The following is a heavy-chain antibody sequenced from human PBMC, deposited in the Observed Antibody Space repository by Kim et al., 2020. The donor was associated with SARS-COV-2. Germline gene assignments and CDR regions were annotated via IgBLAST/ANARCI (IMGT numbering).Heavy chain of an antibody. D-gene: IGHD6-13*01. CDR2: IKSDGSDT. V-gene: IGHV3-74*01. J-gene: IGHJ5*02. CDR3: ARGSFQQGFDP. Sequence: GGSLRLSCEASGFTFSSYWMNWVRQGPGKGLVWVSRIKSDGSDTNYAASVKGRFTPSRDNAKNTLHLQLNSLGVEDTAIYYCARGSFQQGFDPWGQGTLVTVSS. CDR1: GFTFSSYW.